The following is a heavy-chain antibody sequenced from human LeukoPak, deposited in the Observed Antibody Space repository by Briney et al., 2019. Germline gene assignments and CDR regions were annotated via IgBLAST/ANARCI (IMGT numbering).Heavy chain of an antibody. J-gene: IGHJ4*02. CDR3: ARFGRYSSSWYRDY. V-gene: IGHV4-34*01. CDR2: INHSGST. Sequence: SETLSLTCAVYGGSSSGYYWSWIRQPPGKGLEWIGEINHSGSTNYNPSLKSRVTISVDTSKNQFSLKLSSVTAADTAVYYCARFGRYSSSWYRDYWGQGTLVTVSS. CDR1: GGSSSGYY. D-gene: IGHD6-13*01.